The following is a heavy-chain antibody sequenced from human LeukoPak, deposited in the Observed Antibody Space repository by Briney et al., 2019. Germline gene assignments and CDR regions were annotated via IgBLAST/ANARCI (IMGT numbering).Heavy chain of an antibody. D-gene: IGHD3-16*01. Sequence: SGGSLRLSCAASGFTFSSYAMSWVRQAPGKGLEWVSAISGSGGSTYYADSVKGRFTISRDNSKNTLYLQMNSLRAEDTAVYYCAKDGAWRYDYVWGSYSNFDYWGQGTLVTVSS. CDR1: GFTFSSYA. J-gene: IGHJ4*02. V-gene: IGHV3-23*01. CDR3: AKDGAWRYDYVWGSYSNFDY. CDR2: ISGSGGST.